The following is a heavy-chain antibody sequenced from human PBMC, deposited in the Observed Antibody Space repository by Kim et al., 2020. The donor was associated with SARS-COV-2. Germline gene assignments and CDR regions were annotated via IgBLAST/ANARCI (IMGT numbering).Heavy chain of an antibody. V-gene: IGHV4-59*13. CDR1: GGSISSYY. D-gene: IGHD2-2*01. Sequence: SETLSLTCTVSGGSISSYYWSWIRQPPGKGLEWIGYIYYSGSTNYNPSLKSRGTISVDTSKNQFSLKLSTVTAADTAVYYCARDAFGPRSSLFTLWGQGTLVTVSS. CDR2: IYYSGST. J-gene: IGHJ4*02. CDR3: ARDAFGPRSSLFTL.